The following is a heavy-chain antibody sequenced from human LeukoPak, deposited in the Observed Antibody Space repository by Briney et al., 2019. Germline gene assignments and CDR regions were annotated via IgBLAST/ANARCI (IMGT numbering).Heavy chain of an antibody. J-gene: IGHJ3*02. D-gene: IGHD3-22*01. CDR2: ISSSGSTI. V-gene: IGHV3-11*01. Sequence: GGSLRLSCAASGFTFSDYYMSWIRQAPGKGLEWVSYISSSGSTIYCADSVKGRFTISRDNAKNSLYLQMNSLRAEDTAVYYCARVPSGYKPLAAFDIWGQGTMVTVSS. CDR3: ARVPSGYKPLAAFDI. CDR1: GFTFSDYY.